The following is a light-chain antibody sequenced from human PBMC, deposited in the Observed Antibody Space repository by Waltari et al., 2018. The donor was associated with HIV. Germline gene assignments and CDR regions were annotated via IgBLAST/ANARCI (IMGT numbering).Light chain of an antibody. J-gene: IGLJ3*02. Sequence: QSVLTQPPSASGTPGQRVTISCSGASSNIGSNTVNWYQQLPGTAPQLLIYSNNQLPSGVPDRFSGSKSGTSASLAISGLQSEDEADYYCATWDDNLNGWVFGGGTKLTVL. CDR2: SNN. CDR3: ATWDDNLNGWV. CDR1: SSNIGSNT. V-gene: IGLV1-44*01.